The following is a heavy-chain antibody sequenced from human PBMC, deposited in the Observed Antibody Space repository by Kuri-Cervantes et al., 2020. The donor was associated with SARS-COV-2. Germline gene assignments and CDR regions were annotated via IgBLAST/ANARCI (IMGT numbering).Heavy chain of an antibody. Sequence: GGSLRLSCAASRFTFSNSDMNWVRQAPGKGLEWVSSISSSSSYIYYADSVKGRFTISRDNAKNSLYLQMNSLRAEDTAVYYCARAQRGLMVALDYWGQGTLVTVSS. V-gene: IGHV3-21*01. CDR1: RFTFSNSD. CDR3: ARAQRGLMVALDY. CDR2: ISSSSSYI. D-gene: IGHD5-12*01. J-gene: IGHJ4*02.